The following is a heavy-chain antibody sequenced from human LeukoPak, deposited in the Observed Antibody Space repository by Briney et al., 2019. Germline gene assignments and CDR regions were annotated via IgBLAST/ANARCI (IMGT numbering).Heavy chain of an antibody. Sequence: SETLSLTCAVYGGSFSGYYWSWIRQPPGKGLEWIGEINHSGSTNYNPSLKSRVTISVDTSKNQVSLKLSSVTAADTAVYYCAREAYSSSWYSEAFDIWGQGTMVTVSS. CDR2: INHSGST. V-gene: IGHV4-34*01. CDR3: AREAYSSSWYSEAFDI. D-gene: IGHD6-13*01. J-gene: IGHJ3*02. CDR1: GGSFSGYY.